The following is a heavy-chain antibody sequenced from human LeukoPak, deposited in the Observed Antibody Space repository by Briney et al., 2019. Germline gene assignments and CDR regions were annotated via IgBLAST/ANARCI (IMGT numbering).Heavy chain of an antibody. D-gene: IGHD5-12*01. J-gene: IGHJ4*02. CDR1: GYTFTSYD. CDR2: MNPNSGNT. Sequence: GASVKVSCKASGYTFTSYDINWVRQATGQGLEWMGWMNPNSGNTGYAQKFQGRVTMTRDTSTSTVYMELSSLRSEDTAVYYCARADIVATSLDYWGQGTLVTVSS. V-gene: IGHV1-8*01. CDR3: ARADIVATSLDY.